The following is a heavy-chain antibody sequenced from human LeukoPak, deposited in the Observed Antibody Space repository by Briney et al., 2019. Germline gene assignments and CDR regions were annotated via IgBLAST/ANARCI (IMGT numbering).Heavy chain of an antibody. V-gene: IGHV3-30*04. J-gene: IGHJ4*02. CDR1: GFTFSSYA. CDR3: ARDPQSRGLFDY. D-gene: IGHD3-10*01. Sequence: GGSLRLSCAASGFTFSSYAMHWVRQAPGKGLEWVAVISYDGSNKYYADPVKGRFTISRDNSKNTLYLQMNSLRAEDTAVYYCARDPQSRGLFDYWGQGTLVTVSS. CDR2: ISYDGSNK.